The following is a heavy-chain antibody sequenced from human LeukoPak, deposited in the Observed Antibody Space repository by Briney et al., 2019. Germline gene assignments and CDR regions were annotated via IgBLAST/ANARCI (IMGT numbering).Heavy chain of an antibody. V-gene: IGHV4-39*07. CDR3: ARDLRRCSGGSCYQAPLGY. D-gene: IGHD2-15*01. Sequence: PSETLSLTCTVSGGSTSSSGNYWGWIRQPPGKGLEWIGSIYYSGSTYYSPSLKSRVTISVDTANNQFSLRLRSVTAADTAVYYCARDLRRCSGGSCYQAPLGYWGQGTLVTVSS. CDR2: IYYSGST. CDR1: GGSTSSSGNY. J-gene: IGHJ4*02.